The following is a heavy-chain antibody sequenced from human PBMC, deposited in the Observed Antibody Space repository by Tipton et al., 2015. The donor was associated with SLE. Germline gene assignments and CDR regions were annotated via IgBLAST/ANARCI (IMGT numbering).Heavy chain of an antibody. V-gene: IGHV4-39*07. J-gene: IGHJ5*02. CDR3: ARLHGYSYGLNWFDP. D-gene: IGHD5-18*01. CDR2: IYYTGTTT. Sequence: TLSLTCTVSGGSVSGSSKYWAWFRQPPGKGLEWIGSIYYTGTTTYYNSFLKSRVTMSVDTSKNQFSLRLTSVIAADTAVYYCARLHGYSYGLNWFDPWGQGTLISVSS. CDR1: GGSVSGSSKY.